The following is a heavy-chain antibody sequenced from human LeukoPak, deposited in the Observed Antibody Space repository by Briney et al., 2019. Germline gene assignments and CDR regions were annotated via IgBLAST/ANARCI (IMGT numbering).Heavy chain of an antibody. Sequence: GGSLRLSCAASGFTFSSYAMHWVRQAPGKGLEWVAVISYDGSNKYYADSVKGRFTISRDNSKNMLYLQMNSLRAEDTAVYYCARGRGDPHEYDYWGQGTLVTVSS. CDR2: ISYDGSNK. CDR1: GFTFSSYA. CDR3: ARGRGDPHEYDY. J-gene: IGHJ4*02. V-gene: IGHV3-30*14. D-gene: IGHD3-10*01.